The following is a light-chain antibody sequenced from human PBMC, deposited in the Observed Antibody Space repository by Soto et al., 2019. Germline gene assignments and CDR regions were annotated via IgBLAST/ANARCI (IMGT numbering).Light chain of an antibody. V-gene: IGLV2-14*01. CDR2: AVG. CDR3: SSKRTTASLV. Sequence: QSALTQPSSVSASPGQSISISCTGTSDDIGAYDYVSWYQQHPGKAPKLILYAVGNRPSGVSTRFSGSKSGNTASLTISGVQADEEADYYCSSKRTTASLVFGTGTKVTVL. CDR1: SDDIGAYDY. J-gene: IGLJ1*01.